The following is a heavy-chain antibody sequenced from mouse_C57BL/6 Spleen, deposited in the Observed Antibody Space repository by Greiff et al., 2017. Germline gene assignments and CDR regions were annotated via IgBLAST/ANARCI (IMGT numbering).Heavy chain of an antibody. J-gene: IGHJ4*01. D-gene: IGHD1-1*01. CDR1: GYTFTSYW. Sequence: VQLQQPGAVLVKPGASVKLSCKASGYTFTSYWMQWVKQRPGQGLEWIGEIDPSDSYTNYNQKFKGKATLTVDTSSSTAYMQLSSLTSEDSAVYYCARQFITTEVGAMDYWGQGTSVTVAS. CDR3: ARQFITTEVGAMDY. CDR2: IDPSDSYT. V-gene: IGHV1-50*01.